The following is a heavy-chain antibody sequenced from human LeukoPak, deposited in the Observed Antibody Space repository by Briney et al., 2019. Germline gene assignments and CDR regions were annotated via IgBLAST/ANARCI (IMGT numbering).Heavy chain of an antibody. CDR3: ARRSYDSYYGLDV. V-gene: IGHV3-43*02. D-gene: IGHD2-2*01. J-gene: IGHJ6*02. CDR2: ISGDDSIT. Sequence: GVSLRLSCAASGFSFGDYAMHWVRQGPGKALEWVSLISGDDSITYYADSVKGRFTISRDNSKDSLYLQINSLRTEDTASYYCARRSYDSYYGLDVWGQGTTVTVS. CDR1: GFSFGDYA.